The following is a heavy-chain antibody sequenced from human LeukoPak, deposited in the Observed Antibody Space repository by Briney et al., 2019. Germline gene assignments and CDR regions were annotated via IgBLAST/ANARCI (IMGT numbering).Heavy chain of an antibody. J-gene: IGHJ4*02. CDR1: GLSFSSYT. CDR2: ISSTSGYI. Sequence: EGSLRLSCAPSGLSFSSYTIHWVRQAPGKGLEWVSSISSTSGYIHYADSVKGRFSISRDNAKNSLYLQMNSLRAEDTAVYYCARDYDSSGYRWGGFDYWGQGTLVTVSS. V-gene: IGHV3-21*01. CDR3: ARDYDSSGYRWGGFDY. D-gene: IGHD3-22*01.